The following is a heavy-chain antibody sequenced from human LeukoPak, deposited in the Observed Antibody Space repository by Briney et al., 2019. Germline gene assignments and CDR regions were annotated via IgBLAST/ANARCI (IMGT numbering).Heavy chain of an antibody. CDR2: INWNGGSI. J-gene: IGHJ4*02. V-gene: IGHV3-20*04. CDR3: ARDVEVVVATPDY. D-gene: IGHD2-15*01. CDR1: GFTFDDHG. Sequence: PGGSLRLSCVASGFTFDDHGMSWVRQAPGKGLEWVSGINWNGGSIGYGDSVKGRFTISRDNAKNSLYLQMNSLRAEDTAFYYCARDVEVVVATPDYWGQGTLVTVSS.